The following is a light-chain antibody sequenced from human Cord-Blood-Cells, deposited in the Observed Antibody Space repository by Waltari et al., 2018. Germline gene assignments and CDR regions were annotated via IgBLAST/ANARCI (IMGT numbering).Light chain of an antibody. V-gene: IGKV1D-12*01. CDR2: AAS. CDR1: QGISSW. CDR3: QQDNSFPPLT. J-gene: IGKJ4*01. Sequence: DIPMTQPPPSVSASVGDRVTIPCRASQGISSWLAWSQQKPGKDAKLLIYAASSLQSGVPSRFSGSRSGTDFTLTISSLQPEDFATYYCQQDNSFPPLTFGGGTKVEIK.